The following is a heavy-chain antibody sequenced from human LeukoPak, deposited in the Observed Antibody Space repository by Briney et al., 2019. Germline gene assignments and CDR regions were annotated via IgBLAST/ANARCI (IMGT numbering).Heavy chain of an antibody. J-gene: IGHJ3*02. Sequence: GRSLRLSCAASGFTFSNYAMHWVRQAPGKGLEWVTVISYDGSNQYYADFVKGRFTISRDNSKNTLYLQMNSPRAEDTAVYYCAKALGAGRPHDAFDIWGQGTMVTVSS. CDR2: ISYDGSNQ. CDR3: AKALGAGRPHDAFDI. V-gene: IGHV3-30*04. CDR1: GFTFSNYA. D-gene: IGHD6-19*01.